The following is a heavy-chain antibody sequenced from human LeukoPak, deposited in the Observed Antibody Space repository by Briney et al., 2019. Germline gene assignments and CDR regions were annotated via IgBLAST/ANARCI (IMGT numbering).Heavy chain of an antibody. Sequence: ATVKVSCKASGYTFTDYFIHWVRQAPGQGLEWMGWINPNIGDASYAQKFQDRVTMTRDRSINTAYMELSRLTSDDTAVYYCARMALDGGDSIGFDSWGQGTLVTVSS. CDR1: GYTFTDYF. D-gene: IGHD2-21*02. J-gene: IGHJ5*01. CDR2: INPNIGDA. V-gene: IGHV1-2*02. CDR3: ARMALDGGDSIGFDS.